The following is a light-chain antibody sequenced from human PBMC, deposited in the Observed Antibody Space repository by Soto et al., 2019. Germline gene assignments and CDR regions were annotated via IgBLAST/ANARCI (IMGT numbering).Light chain of an antibody. J-gene: IGKJ1*01. V-gene: IGKV1-17*01. CDR2: TAS. CDR3: LQNNSYPVT. Sequence: DIQMAQSPSSLSASVGDRVTITWRATQGIRHDLAWYQQKPGKAPKRLIYTASSLQSGVPPRFRGSGSETEFTLTISSLQPEDFATYYCLQNNSYPVTFGQGTKVDIK. CDR1: QGIRHD.